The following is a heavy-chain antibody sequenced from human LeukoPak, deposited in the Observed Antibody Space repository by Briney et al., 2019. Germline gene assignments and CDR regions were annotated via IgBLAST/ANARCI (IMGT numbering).Heavy chain of an antibody. J-gene: IGHJ6*02. CDR2: IWYDGSNK. CDR3: ARAGTNWYPPANYGMDV. Sequence: GRSLRLSCAASGFAFSSYAMHWVRQAPGKGLEWVALIWYDGSNKYYADSVKGRFTISRDNSKNTLYLQMNSLRVEDTAVYYCARAGTNWYPPANYGMDVWGQGTTVTVSS. D-gene: IGHD6-13*01. CDR1: GFAFSSYA. V-gene: IGHV3-33*01.